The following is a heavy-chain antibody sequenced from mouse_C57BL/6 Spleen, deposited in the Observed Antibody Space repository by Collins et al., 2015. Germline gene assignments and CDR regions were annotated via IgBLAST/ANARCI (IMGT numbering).Heavy chain of an antibody. D-gene: IGHD1-1*02. J-gene: IGHJ2*01. CDR1: GYTFTSYW. CDR2: IYPGSGST. V-gene: IGHV1-55*01. Sequence: QVQLQQPGAELVKPGASVKMSCKASGYTFTSYWITWVKQRPGQGLEWIGDIYPGSGSTNYNEKFKSKATLTVDTSSSTACMQLSSLTSEDSAVYYCARGGLFLYYFDYWGQGTTLTVSS. CDR3: ARGGLFLYYFDY.